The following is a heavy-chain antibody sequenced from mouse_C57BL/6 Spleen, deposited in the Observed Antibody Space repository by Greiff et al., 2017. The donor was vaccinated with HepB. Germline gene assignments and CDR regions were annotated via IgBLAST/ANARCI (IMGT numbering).Heavy chain of an antibody. J-gene: IGHJ1*03. V-gene: IGHV1-55*01. CDR1: GYTFTSYW. Sequence: QVQLQQPGAELVKPGASVKMSCKASGYTFTSYWITWVKQRPGQGLEWIGDIYPGSGSTNYNETFKSKATLTVDTSSSTAYMQLSSLTSEDSAVYYCARPHYYGSSHWYFDVWGTGTTVTVSS. D-gene: IGHD1-1*01. CDR2: IYPGSGST. CDR3: ARPHYYGSSHWYFDV.